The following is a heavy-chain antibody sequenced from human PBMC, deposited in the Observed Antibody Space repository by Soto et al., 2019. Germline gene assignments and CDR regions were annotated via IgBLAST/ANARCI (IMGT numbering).Heavy chain of an antibody. J-gene: IGHJ4*02. CDR2: ISSSSSYI. CDR3: ARGGRNFDY. CDR1: GFTFSSYS. Sequence: EVQLVESGGGLVKPGGSLRISCAASGFTFSSYSMNWVRQAPGKGLEWVSSISSSSSYIYYADSVKGRFTISRDNAKNSLYLQMNSLRAEDTAVYYCARGGRNFDYWGQGTLVTVSS. V-gene: IGHV3-21*01.